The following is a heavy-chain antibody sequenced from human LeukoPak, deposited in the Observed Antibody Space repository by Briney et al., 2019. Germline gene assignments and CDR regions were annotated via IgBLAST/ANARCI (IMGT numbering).Heavy chain of an antibody. Sequence: KPSETLSLTCTVSGYSIRSGYYWGWIRQPPGKGLEWIGSINHSGTTYYNPSLKSRVTISVDTSKNQFSLKLNSVTTADTAVYYCARLSPTTVTIFDYWGQGTLVTVSS. D-gene: IGHD4-17*01. CDR2: INHSGTT. J-gene: IGHJ4*02. V-gene: IGHV4-38-2*02. CDR1: GYSIRSGYY. CDR3: ARLSPTTVTIFDY.